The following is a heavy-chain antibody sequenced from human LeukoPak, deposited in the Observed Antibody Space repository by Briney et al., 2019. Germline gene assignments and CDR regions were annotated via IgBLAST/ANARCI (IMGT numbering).Heavy chain of an antibody. V-gene: IGHV4-61*01. J-gene: IGHJ6*02. CDR2: IYYSGST. CDR1: GGSVSSGNYY. CDR3: ARATMIVPHFPYYYYYYGMDV. Sequence: PSETLSLTCTVSGGSVSSGNYYWSWIRQPPGKGLEWIGYIYYSGSTNYNPSFKSRVTISVDTSKNQFSLKLSSVTAADTAVYYCARATMIVPHFPYYYYYYGMDVWGQGTTVTVSS. D-gene: IGHD3-22*01.